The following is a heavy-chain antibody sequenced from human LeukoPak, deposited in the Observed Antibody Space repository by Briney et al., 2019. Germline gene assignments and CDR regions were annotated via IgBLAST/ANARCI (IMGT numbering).Heavy chain of an antibody. V-gene: IGHV3-21*01. CDR3: AREWELLEAFDY. Sequence: GGSLRLSCAASGFTFSSYSMKWVRQAPGKGLEWVSSISSSSSYIYYADSVKGRFTISRDNAKNSLYLQMNSLRAEDTAVYYCAREWELLEAFDYWGQGTLVTVSS. D-gene: IGHD1-26*01. CDR2: ISSSSSYI. J-gene: IGHJ4*02. CDR1: GFTFSSYS.